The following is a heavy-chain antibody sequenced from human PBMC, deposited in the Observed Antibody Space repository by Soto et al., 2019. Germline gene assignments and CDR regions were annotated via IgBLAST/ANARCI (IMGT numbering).Heavy chain of an antibody. CDR2: INSDGSST. CDR3: SRVGGSTWH. Sequence: GGSLRLSCAASGFTFSSYWMHWVRQAPGKGLVWVSRINSDGSSTNYADFVKGRFTISRDNAKNTLYLQMNSLRVEDTAVYYCSRVGGSTWHWGQGTLVTVSS. J-gene: IGHJ4*02. V-gene: IGHV3-74*01. D-gene: IGHD1-26*01. CDR1: GFTFSSYW.